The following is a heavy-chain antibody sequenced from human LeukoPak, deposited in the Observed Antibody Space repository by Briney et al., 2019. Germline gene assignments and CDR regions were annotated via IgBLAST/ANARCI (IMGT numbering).Heavy chain of an antibody. CDR1: GYRFTSYW. CDR3: ARHSLITGTTFNCFDP. V-gene: IGHV5-51*01. J-gene: IGHJ5*02. D-gene: IGHD1-7*01. CDR2: IYPGDSDP. Sequence: GEPLKISCQGSGYRFTSYWIGWVRQMPGKGLEWMGIIYPGDSDPRYSPSFQGQVTISADKSISTAYLQWSSLKASDTAMYYCARHSLITGTTFNCFDPWGQGTLVTVSS.